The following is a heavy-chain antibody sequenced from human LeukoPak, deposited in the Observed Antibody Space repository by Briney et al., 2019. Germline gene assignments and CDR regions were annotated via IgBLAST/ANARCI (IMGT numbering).Heavy chain of an antibody. CDR3: ARDRRYCSGGSCYSLDY. D-gene: IGHD2-15*01. CDR2: IYYSGST. J-gene: IGHJ4*02. CDR1: GGSISSSSYY. Sequence: SETLSLTCTVSGGSISSSSYYWGWIRQPPGKGLEWIGSIYYSGSTYYNPSLKSRVTISVDTSKNQFSLKLSSVTAADTAVYYCARDRRYCSGGSCYSLDYWGQGTLVTVSS. V-gene: IGHV4-39*07.